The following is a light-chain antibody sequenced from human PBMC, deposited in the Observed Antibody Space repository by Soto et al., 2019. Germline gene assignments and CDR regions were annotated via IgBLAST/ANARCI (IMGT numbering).Light chain of an antibody. CDR2: TNN. CDR3: AAWDDSLNGVV. Sequence: QLVLTQPPSASGTPGQRVTISCSGSSSNIASNAVNWYQQLPGTAPRLLIYTNNQRPSGVPDRFSASKSGTSASLAISGLQSEDEADYYCAAWDDSLNGVVFGGGTQLTVL. J-gene: IGLJ7*01. V-gene: IGLV1-44*01. CDR1: SSNIASNA.